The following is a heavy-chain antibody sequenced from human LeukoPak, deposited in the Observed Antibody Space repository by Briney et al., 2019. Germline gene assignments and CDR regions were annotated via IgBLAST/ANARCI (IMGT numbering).Heavy chain of an antibody. D-gene: IGHD3-3*01. V-gene: IGHV4-39*01. CDR3: ARLRTGFWSGYPQYNWFDP. CDR2: IYYIGST. Sequence: SETLSLTCTVSGGSISSSSYYWGWIRQPPGKGLEWIGSIYYIGSTYYNPSLKNRVTISVDTSKNQFSLKLSSVTAADTAVYYCARLRTGFWSGYPQYNWFDPWGQGTLVTVSS. J-gene: IGHJ5*02. CDR1: GGSISSSSYY.